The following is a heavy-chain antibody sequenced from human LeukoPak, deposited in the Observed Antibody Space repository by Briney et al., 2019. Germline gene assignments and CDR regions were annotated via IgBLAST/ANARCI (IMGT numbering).Heavy chain of an antibody. V-gene: IGHV4-59*01. Sequence: SGTLSLTCAVSGGSISSYYWSWIRQPPGKGLEWIGYIYYSGSTNYNPSLKSRVTISVDTSKNQFSLKLSSVTAADTAVYYCARDIADWGQGTLVTVSS. CDR2: IYYSGST. J-gene: IGHJ4*02. CDR1: GGSISSYY. CDR3: ARDIAD. D-gene: IGHD2-15*01.